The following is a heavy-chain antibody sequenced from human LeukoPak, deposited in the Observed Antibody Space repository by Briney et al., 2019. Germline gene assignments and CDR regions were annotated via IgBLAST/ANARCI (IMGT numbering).Heavy chain of an antibody. CDR1: GFTFSYYY. Sequence: GGSLRFSCAASGFTFSYYYMSWIRQAPGKGLEWVSYISSSGSTIYYADSVKGRITISRDNAKNSLDLQMNSLRAEDTSVYYCARVLRDGYKHRGYYFDYWGQGTLVTVSS. V-gene: IGHV3-11*01. CDR2: ISSSGSTI. D-gene: IGHD5-12*01. J-gene: IGHJ4*02. CDR3: ARVLRDGYKHRGYYFDY.